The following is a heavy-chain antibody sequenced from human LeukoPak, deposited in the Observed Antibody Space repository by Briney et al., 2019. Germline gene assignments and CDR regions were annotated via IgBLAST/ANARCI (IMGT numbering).Heavy chain of an antibody. V-gene: IGHV1-8*01. Sequence: GASVTVSCKASGYTFTNYDIHWVRQAPGQRLEWMGWMNPNTGNSGYAQKFQGRVTMTRNTSTDTAYMELSSLRSEDTALYYCARSLYYYGMDVWGQGTTVSVFS. CDR2: MNPNTGNS. J-gene: IGHJ6*02. CDR3: ARSLYYYGMDV. CDR1: GYTFTNYD.